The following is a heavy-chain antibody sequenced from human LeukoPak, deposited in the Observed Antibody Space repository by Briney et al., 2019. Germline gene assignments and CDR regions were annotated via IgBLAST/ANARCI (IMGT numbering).Heavy chain of an antibody. V-gene: IGHV4-39*01. CDR1: GGSVSSGSYY. D-gene: IGHD6-19*01. J-gene: IGHJ4*02. Sequence: SETLSLTCTVSGGSVSSGSYYWGWIRQPPGKGLEWIGSIYYSGSTYYNPSLKSRVTISVDTSKNQFSLKLSSVTAADTAVYYCASIPPAVAGYFDYWGQGTLVTVSS. CDR3: ASIPPAVAGYFDY. CDR2: IYYSGST.